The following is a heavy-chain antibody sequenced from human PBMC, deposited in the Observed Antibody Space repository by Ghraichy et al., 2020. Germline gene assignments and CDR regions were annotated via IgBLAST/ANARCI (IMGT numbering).Heavy chain of an antibody. CDR3: ARDRERYCSSTSCYSPDAFDI. Sequence: GSLRLSCAASGFTFSSYWMSWVRQAPGKGLEWVANIKQDGSEKYYVDSVKGRFTISRDNAKNSLYLQMNSLRAEDTAVYYCARDRERYCSSTSCYSPDAFDIWGQGTMVTVSS. CDR1: GFTFSSYW. D-gene: IGHD2-2*02. CDR2: IKQDGSEK. J-gene: IGHJ3*02. V-gene: IGHV3-7*01.